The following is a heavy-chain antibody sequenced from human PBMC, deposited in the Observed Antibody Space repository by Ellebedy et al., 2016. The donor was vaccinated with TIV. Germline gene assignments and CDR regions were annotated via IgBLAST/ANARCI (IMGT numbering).Heavy chain of an antibody. D-gene: IGHD2-8*01. J-gene: IGHJ3*02. CDR2: MYYDGST. V-gene: IGHV4-39*01. CDR3: ARHRGVGLDAFDI. Sequence: PGGSLRLSCTVSGGSISLSSYYWGWIRQPPGTGLEWFGSMYYDGSTYYSPSLKSRVTISVDTSKNQFSLKLSSVTAADTAVYFCARHRGVGLDAFDIWGQGTTVTVSS. CDR1: GGSISLSSYY.